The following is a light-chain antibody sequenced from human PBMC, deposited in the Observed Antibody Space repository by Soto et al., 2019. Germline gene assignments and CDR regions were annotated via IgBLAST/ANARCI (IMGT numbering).Light chain of an antibody. Sequence: QSVLTQPASVSGSPGQSITISCTGTSSDVGGYKYVSWYQQHPGKAPKLLIYDVSNRPSGVSNRFSGSKSGNTASLTFSGLQAEDEADYYCSSYTSSSTLFVFGTGTKVTVL. V-gene: IGLV2-14*01. CDR2: DVS. J-gene: IGLJ1*01. CDR1: SSDVGGYKY. CDR3: SSYTSSSTLFV.